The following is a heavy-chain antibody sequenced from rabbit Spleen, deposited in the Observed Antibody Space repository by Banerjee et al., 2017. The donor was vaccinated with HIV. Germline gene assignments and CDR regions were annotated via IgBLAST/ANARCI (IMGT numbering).Heavy chain of an antibody. CDR3: VREAGYGGYGDANL. CDR2: IVPIFGVT. CDR1: GFSFSSSYD. J-gene: IGHJ4*01. V-gene: IGHV1S43*01. Sequence: QEQLVESGGGLVKPGASLTLTCKASGFSFSSSYDICWVRQAPGKGLEWIGYIVPIFGVTYYANWVNGRFTISSHNAQNTLYLQLNSLTAADTATYFCVREAGYGGYGDANLWGPGTLVTVS. D-gene: IGHD6-1*01.